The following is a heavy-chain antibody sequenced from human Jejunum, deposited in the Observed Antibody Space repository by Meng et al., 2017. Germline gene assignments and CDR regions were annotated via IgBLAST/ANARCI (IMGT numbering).Heavy chain of an antibody. J-gene: IGHJ4*02. CDR1: GASISRTNW. CDR3: ARAYCTDVSCHDFFDS. D-gene: IGHD2-8*01. CDR2: IDPSEST. V-gene: IGHV4-4*02. Sequence: VTQEESGQGLGKPSGTPSLTCAVSGASISRTNWWSWVRQPPGKGLEWIGKIDPSESTHYNPSLKGRVTISADRSKNQFSLRLTSVTAADTAIYYCARAYCTDVSCHDFFDSWGQGTLVTVSS.